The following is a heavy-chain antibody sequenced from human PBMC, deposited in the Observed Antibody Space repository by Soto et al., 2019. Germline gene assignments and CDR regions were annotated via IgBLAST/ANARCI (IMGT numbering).Heavy chain of an antibody. CDR2: IIPIFGTA. V-gene: IGHV1-69*01. CDR3: ARALTTVVAYYYYGMDV. CDR1: GGTFSSYA. J-gene: IGHJ6*02. Sequence: QVQLVQSGAEVKKPGSSVKVSCKASGGTFSSYAISWVRQAPGQGLEWMGGIIPIFGTANYAQKFQGRVTITADDATSTDFMELSSLRSEDTAVYYCARALTTVVAYYYYGMDVWGQGTTVTVSS. D-gene: IGHD4-4*01.